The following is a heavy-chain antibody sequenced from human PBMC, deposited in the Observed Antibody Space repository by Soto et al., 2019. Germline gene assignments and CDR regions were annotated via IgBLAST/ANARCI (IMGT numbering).Heavy chain of an antibody. V-gene: IGHV1-69*01. CDR1: GGTFSSYA. J-gene: IGHJ4*02. Sequence: QVQLVQSGAEVKKPGSSVKVSCKASGGTFSSYAISWVGQAPGQGLEWMGGIIPIFGTANYAQKFQGRVTITADESTSTAYMELSSLRSEDTAVYYCARSGYCSGGSCYSGDYWGQGTLVTVSS. D-gene: IGHD2-15*01. CDR3: ARSGYCSGGSCYSGDY. CDR2: IIPIFGTA.